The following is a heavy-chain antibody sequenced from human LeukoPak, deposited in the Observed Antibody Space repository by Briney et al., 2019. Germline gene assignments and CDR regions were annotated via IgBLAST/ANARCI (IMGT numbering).Heavy chain of an antibody. D-gene: IGHD3-3*01. V-gene: IGHV4-39*01. CDR3: ARHPRDDFWSGYYVDY. CDR2: IYYSGST. Sequence: SETLSLTCAVSGGSISSSSYYWGWIRQPPGKGLEWIGSIYYSGSTYYNPSLKSRVTIFVDTSKNQFSLKLSSVTAADTAVYYCARHPRDDFWSGYYVDYWGQGTLVTVSS. J-gene: IGHJ4*02. CDR1: GGSISSSSYY.